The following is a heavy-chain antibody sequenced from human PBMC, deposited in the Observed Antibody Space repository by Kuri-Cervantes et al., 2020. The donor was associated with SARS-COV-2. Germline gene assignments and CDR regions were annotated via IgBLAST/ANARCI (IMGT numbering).Heavy chain of an antibody. CDR2: INPNSGGT. V-gene: IGHV1-2*02. D-gene: IGHD3-3*01. CDR3: ARGDLGVTIFGVGAFDI. J-gene: IGHJ3*02. CDR1: GYTFTGYS. Sequence: SVKVSCKASGYTFTGYSMHWVRLAPGQGLEWMGWINPNSGGTNYAQKFQGRVTMTRDTSISTAYMELSSLRSEDTAVYYCARGDLGVTIFGVGAFDIWGQGTMVTVSS.